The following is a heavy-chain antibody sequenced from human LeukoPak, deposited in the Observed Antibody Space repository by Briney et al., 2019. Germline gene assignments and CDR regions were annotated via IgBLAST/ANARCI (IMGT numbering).Heavy chain of an antibody. CDR2: IYPDGTT. V-gene: IGHV3-53*01. Sequence: GGSLRLSCAASRFTVSSKYMSWVRQAPGKGLEWVSVIYPDGTTYYTDSAKGRFTISRDNSKNTLYLQINSLRAEDTAVYYCTRDPLDIWGQGTMVTVSS. CDR3: TRDPLDI. J-gene: IGHJ3*02. CDR1: RFTVSSKY.